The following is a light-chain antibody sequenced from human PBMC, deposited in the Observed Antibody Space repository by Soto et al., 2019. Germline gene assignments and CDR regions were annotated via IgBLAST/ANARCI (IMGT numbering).Light chain of an antibody. CDR2: DVS. CDR3: SSYAGTNNLLYV. V-gene: IGLV2-11*01. Sequence: SVLAQPRSVSGSPGQSVTISCTGTSSDVGGYNYVSWYQQHPGKAPKLMICDVSKRPSGVPDRFSGSKSANTASLTVSGLQPEDEADYYCSSYAGTNNLLYVFGTGTKVTVL. CDR1: SSDVGGYNY. J-gene: IGLJ1*01.